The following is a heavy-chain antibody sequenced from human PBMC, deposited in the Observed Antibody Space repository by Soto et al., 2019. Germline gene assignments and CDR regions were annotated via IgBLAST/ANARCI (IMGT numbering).Heavy chain of an antibody. CDR1: GGSISRGGYS. J-gene: IGHJ5*02. V-gene: IGHV4-30-2*01. Sequence: SETLSLTCAVSGGSISRGGYSWSWIRQPPGKGLEWIGYIYHSGSTYYNPSLKSRVTISVDRSKNQFSLKLSSVTAADTAVYYCASQNQGYLFDLSGQGTLVIVSS. CDR2: IYHSGST. CDR3: ASQNQGYLFDL.